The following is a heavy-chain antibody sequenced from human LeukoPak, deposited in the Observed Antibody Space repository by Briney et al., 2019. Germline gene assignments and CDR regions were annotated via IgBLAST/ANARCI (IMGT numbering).Heavy chain of an antibody. Sequence: ASVKVSCKASGGTFSSYAISWVRQAPGQGLAWMGGIIPIFGTANYAQKFQGRVTITADESTSTAYMELSSLRSEDTAVYYCARDGCSSTSCYPGWFDPWGQGTLVTVSS. V-gene: IGHV1-69*13. D-gene: IGHD2-2*01. CDR3: ARDGCSSTSCYPGWFDP. CDR2: IIPIFGTA. CDR1: GGTFSSYA. J-gene: IGHJ5*02.